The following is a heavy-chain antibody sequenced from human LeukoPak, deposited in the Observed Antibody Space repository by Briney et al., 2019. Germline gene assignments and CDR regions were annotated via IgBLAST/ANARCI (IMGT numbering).Heavy chain of an antibody. J-gene: IGHJ4*02. D-gene: IGHD3-22*01. CDR3: AKDSAEYYYDSSGYYFFDY. CDR2: ITGSGHNT. V-gene: IGHV3-23*01. CDR1: GFTFNNYG. Sequence: GGSLRLSCVASGFTFNNYGMSWVRQAPGKGLEWVSGITGSGHNTYYADSVRGRFTISRDNSKNTLYLQMNSLRAEDTAVYYCAKDSAEYYYDSSGYYFFDYWGQGTLVTVSS.